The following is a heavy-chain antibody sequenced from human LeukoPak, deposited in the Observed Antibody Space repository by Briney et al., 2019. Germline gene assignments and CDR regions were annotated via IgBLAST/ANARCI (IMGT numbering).Heavy chain of an antibody. V-gene: IGHV3-30*03. D-gene: IGHD2-2*01. J-gene: IGHJ6*02. CDR1: GFTFSSYG. CDR2: ISYDGSNK. Sequence: GGSLRLSCAASGFTFSSYGMHWVRQAPGKGLEWVAVISYDGSNKYYADSVKGRFTISRDNSKNTLYLQMNSLRAEDTAVYYCARRVGYCSSTSCYADDYGMDVWGQGTTVTVSS. CDR3: ARRVGYCSSTSCYADDYGMDV.